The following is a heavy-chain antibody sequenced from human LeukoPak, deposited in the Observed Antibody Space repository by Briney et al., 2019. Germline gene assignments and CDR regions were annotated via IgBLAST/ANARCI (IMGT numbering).Heavy chain of an antibody. CDR1: GGSISSGGYY. V-gene: IGHV4-31*03. J-gene: IGHJ4*02. CDR2: IYYSGST. CDR3: ARVDDSSGYYYPEIYFDY. D-gene: IGHD3-22*01. Sequence: SETLSLTCTVSGGSISSGGYYWSWIRQHPGKGLEWIGYIYYSGSTYYNPSLKSRFTISVNTSKNQFSLNLSSVTPADTAVYYCARVDDSSGYYYPEIYFDYWGQGTLVTVSS.